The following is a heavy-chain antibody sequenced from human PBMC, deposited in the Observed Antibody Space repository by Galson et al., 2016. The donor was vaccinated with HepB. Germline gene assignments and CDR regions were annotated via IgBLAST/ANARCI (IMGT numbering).Heavy chain of an antibody. CDR1: GFTFDYYA. D-gene: IGHD5-12*01. Sequence: SLRLSCAASGFTFDYYAMHWVRQAPGKGLEWVSSISWNSGRIGYADSVKGRFTISRDNAKNSLYLQMNSLRAEDTAFYYCAKDGGYDFPDWYFDLWGRGTLVTVSS. V-gene: IGHV3-9*01. CDR2: ISWNSGRI. CDR3: AKDGGYDFPDWYFDL. J-gene: IGHJ2*01.